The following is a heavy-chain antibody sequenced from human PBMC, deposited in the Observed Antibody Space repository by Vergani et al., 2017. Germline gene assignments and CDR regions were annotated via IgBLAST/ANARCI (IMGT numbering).Heavy chain of an antibody. Sequence: QVQLVQSGAEVKKPGASVKVSCKASGYTFSNYGVSWVRQAPGQGLEWMGWIRKGNTNYAQKVQDRVTMTADTPTRKAYMELRSLRSDDTAVYYCARLFRVAGTDNCFDPWGQGTLVTVSS. J-gene: IGHJ5*02. CDR2: IRKGNT. V-gene: IGHV1-18*04. CDR1: GYTFSNYG. CDR3: ARLFRVAGTDNCFDP. D-gene: IGHD6-19*01.